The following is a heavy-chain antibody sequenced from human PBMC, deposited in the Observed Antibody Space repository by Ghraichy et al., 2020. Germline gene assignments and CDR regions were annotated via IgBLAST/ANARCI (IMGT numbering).Heavy chain of an antibody. D-gene: IGHD5-18*01. CDR2: IYHSGGT. V-gene: IGHV4-31*03. J-gene: IGHJ4*02. CDR1: GDSIRSGTYY. CDR3: ARMDTAMFLSSYFDS. Sequence: SQTLSLTCTVSGDSIRSGTYYWSWIRQHPGKGLEWIGYIYHSGGTYYNESLKRRETISVDTPKNQFSLNLISVSAADTDVYYCARMDTAMFLSSYFDSWGQGILVTVSS.